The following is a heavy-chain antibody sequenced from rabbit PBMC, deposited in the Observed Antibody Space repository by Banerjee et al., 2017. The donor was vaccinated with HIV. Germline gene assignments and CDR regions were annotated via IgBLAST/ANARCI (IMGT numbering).Heavy chain of an antibody. CDR1: GFSFSSSYW. Sequence: QSLEESGGDLVKPGASLTLTCTASGFSFSSSYWICWVRQAPGKGLEFIACIGTSDGSTWYASWVNGRFSISRSTSPNTVTLQMTSLTAADTATYFCARSGSSVYYRLNLWGPGTLVTVS. CDR2: IGTSDGST. CDR3: ARSGSSVYYRLNL. J-gene: IGHJ4*01. V-gene: IGHV1S43*01. D-gene: IGHD1-1*01.